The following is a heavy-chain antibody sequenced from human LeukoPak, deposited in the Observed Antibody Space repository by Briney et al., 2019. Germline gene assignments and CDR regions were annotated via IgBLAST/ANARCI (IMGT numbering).Heavy chain of an antibody. CDR2: IHWNGGRT. D-gene: IGHD3-10*02. CDR3: AELGITMIGGV. J-gene: IGHJ6*04. V-gene: IGHV3-20*04. Sequence: GGSLRLSCAASGFTFDNYGINWVRQAPGKGLEWVSRIHWNGGRTGYADSVKGRFTISRDNAKNSLYLQMNSLRAEDTAVYYCAELGITMIGGVWGKGTTVTISS. CDR1: GFTFDNYG.